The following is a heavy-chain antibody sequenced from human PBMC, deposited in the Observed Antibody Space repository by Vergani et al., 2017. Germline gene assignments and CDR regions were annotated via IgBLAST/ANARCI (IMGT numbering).Heavy chain of an antibody. CDR1: GFPFTGIP. V-gene: IGHV3-23*01. CDR3: AAFTMVTHP. J-gene: IGHJ5*02. Sequence: EWQLLELGGGLFQPGGSLSSPGEAPGFPFTGIPMSWFRQAPGKGLEWVSAISGSGGSTYYSDSVKGRFTISRDNSKNTLYLQMNSLRAEDTAVYYCAAFTMVTHPWGQGTLVTVSS. CDR2: ISGSGGST. D-gene: IGHD3-10*01.